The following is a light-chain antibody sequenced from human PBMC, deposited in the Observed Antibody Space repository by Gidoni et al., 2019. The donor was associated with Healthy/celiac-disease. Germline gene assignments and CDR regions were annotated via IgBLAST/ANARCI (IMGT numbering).Light chain of an antibody. J-gene: IGKJ1*01. CDR3: QQYYSTRT. CDR1: QSVLYSSNNKNY. V-gene: IGKV4-1*01. CDR2: WAS. Sequence: DIVMTQSPDSLAVSLGERATINCKTSQSVLYSSNNKNYLARYQQKPGQPPKLLIYWASTRESGVPDRFSGSGSGTDLTLTISSLQAEDVAVYYCQQYYSTRTFGQGTKVEIK.